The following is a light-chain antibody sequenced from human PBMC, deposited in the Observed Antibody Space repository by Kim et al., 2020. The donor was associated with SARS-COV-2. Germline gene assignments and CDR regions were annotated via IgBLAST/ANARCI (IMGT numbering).Light chain of an antibody. J-gene: IGLJ2*01. CDR3: QSYDSSLSAVV. V-gene: IGLV1-40*01. Sequence: QSVLTQPPSVSGAPGQRVTISCTGSSSNIGSNYDVHWYQHLPGTAPKLIIYGNRNRPSGVPDRFSGSKSGTSASLAITGLQAEDEADYYCQSYDSSLSAVVFGGGTQLTVL. CDR2: GNR. CDR1: SSNIGSNYD.